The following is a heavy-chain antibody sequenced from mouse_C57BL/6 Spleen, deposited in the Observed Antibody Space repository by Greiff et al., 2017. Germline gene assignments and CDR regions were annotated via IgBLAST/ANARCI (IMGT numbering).Heavy chain of an antibody. J-gene: IGHJ3*01. V-gene: IGHV1-54*01. CDR3: ARGVLGWFAY. CDR2: INPGSGGT. Sequence: QVQLQQSGAELVRPGTSVKVSCKASGYAFTNYLIEWVKQRPGQGLEWIGVINPGSGGTNYNEKFKGKATLTADKSSSTAYMQLSSLTSEDSAVYFCARGVLGWFAYWGQGTLVTVSA. D-gene: IGHD4-1*01. CDR1: GYAFTNYL.